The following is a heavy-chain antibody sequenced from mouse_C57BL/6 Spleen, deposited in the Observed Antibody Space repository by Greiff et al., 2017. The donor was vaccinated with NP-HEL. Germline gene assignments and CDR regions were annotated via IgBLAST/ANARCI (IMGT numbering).Heavy chain of an antibody. CDR2: INPNNGGT. V-gene: IGHV1-26*01. D-gene: IGHD2-3*01. J-gene: IGHJ4*01. Sequence: VQLQQSGPELVKPGASVKISCKASGYTFTDYYMNWVKQSHGKSLEWIGDINPNNGGTSYNQKFKGKATLTVDKSSSTAYMELRSLTSEDSAVYYCARSSYDGYYYAMDYWGQGTSVTVSS. CDR1: GYTFTDYY. CDR3: ARSSYDGYYYAMDY.